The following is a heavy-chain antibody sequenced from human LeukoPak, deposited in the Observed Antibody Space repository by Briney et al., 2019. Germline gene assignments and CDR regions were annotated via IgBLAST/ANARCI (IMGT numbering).Heavy chain of an antibody. CDR3: AKDMRPAAIGYGMDV. CDR2: ISWNSGSI. V-gene: IGHV3-9*01. D-gene: IGHD2-2*01. CDR1: GFTFGNYA. Sequence: GGSLRLSCAVSGFTFGNYAMPWVRQAPGKGLEWVSGISWNSGSIGYADSVKGRFTISRDNAKNSLYLQMNSLRAEDTALYYCAKDMRPAAIGYGMDVWGQGTTVTVSS. J-gene: IGHJ6*02.